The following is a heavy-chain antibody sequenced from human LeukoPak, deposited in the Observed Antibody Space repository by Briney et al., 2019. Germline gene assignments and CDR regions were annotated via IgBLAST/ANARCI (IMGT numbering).Heavy chain of an antibody. D-gene: IGHD2-21*02. CDR2: IYPGDSDT. CDR1: GYSFTSYW. CDR3: ARILAYCGGDCHDDAFDI. Sequence: GESLKISCKGSGYSFTSYWIGGVRQMPGKGLEWMGIIYPGDSDTRYSPSFQGQVTISADKSISTAYLQWSSLKASDTAMYYCARILAYCGGDCHDDAFDIWGQGTMVTVSS. J-gene: IGHJ3*02. V-gene: IGHV5-51*01.